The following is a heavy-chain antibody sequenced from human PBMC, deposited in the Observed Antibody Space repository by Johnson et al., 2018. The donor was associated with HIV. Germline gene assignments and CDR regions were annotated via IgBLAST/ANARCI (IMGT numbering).Heavy chain of an antibody. CDR2: IRYDGSTI. V-gene: IGHV3-30*02. D-gene: IGHD5-12*01. CDR1: GFTFSSYG. J-gene: IGHJ3*02. CDR3: AAITLDAFDI. Sequence: QVQLVESGGGVVQPGGSLRLSCAASGFTFSSYGMHWVRQAPGKGLEWVAFIRYDGSTIYYADSVKGRFTISRDNAKNSLYLQMNSLRAEDTAVYYCAAITLDAFDIWGQGTMVTVSS.